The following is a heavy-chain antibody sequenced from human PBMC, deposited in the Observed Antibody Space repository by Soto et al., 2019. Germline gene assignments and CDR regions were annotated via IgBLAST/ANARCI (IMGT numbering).Heavy chain of an antibody. CDR3: ASGIQLWLRRINNGYSG. V-gene: IGHV1-69*05. CDR2: IIPMFGTA. Sequence: QVQLVQSGAEVKKPESSVKVSCKAPGGTFSTYAISWVRQAPGQGLEWMGGIIPMFGTANYAQRFQDRVTVTPXESTNTVYMELGSLRSEATAVYFCASGIQLWLRRINNGYSGWGQGTLVTVSS. CDR1: GGTFSTYA. J-gene: IGHJ4*02. D-gene: IGHD5-18*01.